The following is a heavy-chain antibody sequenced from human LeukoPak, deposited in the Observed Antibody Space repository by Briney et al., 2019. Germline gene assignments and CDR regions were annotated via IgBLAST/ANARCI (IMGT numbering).Heavy chain of an antibody. V-gene: IGHV4-38-2*02. CDR3: ARDPTVDTAIWWFDP. CDR1: GYSISSGYY. J-gene: IGHJ5*02. Sequence: SETLSLTCTVSGYSISSGYYWGWIRQPPGKGLEWIGSIYHSGSTYYNPSLKSRVTISVDTSKNQFSLKLSSVTAADTAVYYCARDPTVDTAIWWFDPWGQGTLVTVSS. CDR2: IYHSGST. D-gene: IGHD5-18*01.